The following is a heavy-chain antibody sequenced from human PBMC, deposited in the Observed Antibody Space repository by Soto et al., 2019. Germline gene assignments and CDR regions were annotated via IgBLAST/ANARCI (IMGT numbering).Heavy chain of an antibody. CDR2: MYPGDSDT. D-gene: IGHD6-19*01. V-gene: IGHV5-51*01. J-gene: IGHJ4*02. CDR1: GYSFTNYW. Sequence: GESLKISCKGSGYSFTNYWIGWVRQMPGKGLEWMGIMYPGDSDTRYSPSFQGQVTISADNSISTAYLQWSSLKASDTAIYFCARGYNSGRSTNTYYFDYWGQGDLVTVSS. CDR3: ARGYNSGRSTNTYYFDY.